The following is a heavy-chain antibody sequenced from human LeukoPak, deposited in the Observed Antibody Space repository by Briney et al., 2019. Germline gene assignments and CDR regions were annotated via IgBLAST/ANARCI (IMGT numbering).Heavy chain of an antibody. D-gene: IGHD3-10*01. CDR2: ISSSGSTK. CDR1: GFTFSSYA. CDR3: ARVLGSYAVDF. Sequence: PGGSLRLSCAASGFTFSSYAMHWVRQAPGKGLEWVSYISSSGSTKDYADSVKGRCTISRDNAKNSLYLQMNSLRAEDTAVYYCARVLGSYAVDFWGQGSLVTVSS. V-gene: IGHV3-48*04. J-gene: IGHJ4*02.